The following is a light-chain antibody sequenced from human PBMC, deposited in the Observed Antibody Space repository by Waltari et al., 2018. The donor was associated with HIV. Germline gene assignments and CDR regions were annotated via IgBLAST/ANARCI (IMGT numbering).Light chain of an antibody. Sequence: DLQMTQSPSSLSASVGDRVTITCQARQDISNHLNWYQPKPGKAPKLLIYDASNLETGVPSRFSGSGSGTDFTFTNSSLQPEDIATYYCQQYDNLPLTFGGGTKVEIK. V-gene: IGKV1-33*01. CDR2: DAS. CDR1: QDISNH. J-gene: IGKJ4*01. CDR3: QQYDNLPLT.